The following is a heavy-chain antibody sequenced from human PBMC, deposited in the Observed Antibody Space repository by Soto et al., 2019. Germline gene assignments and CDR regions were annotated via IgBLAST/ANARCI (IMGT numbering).Heavy chain of an antibody. CDR1: GFTISSHW. CDR2: INSDGSSI. V-gene: IGHV3-74*01. Sequence: EVQLVESGGALVQPGGALRLSCAASGFTISSHWMHWVRQAPGKGLVWVSRINSDGSSISYADSVKGRFTIPRDNAKNTLYLQMNSLRAEDTAMYYCAREVAAAALPPSSLRDVCGHGPTVPVSS. J-gene: IGHJ6*02. D-gene: IGHD6-13*01. CDR3: AREVAAAALPPSSLRDV.